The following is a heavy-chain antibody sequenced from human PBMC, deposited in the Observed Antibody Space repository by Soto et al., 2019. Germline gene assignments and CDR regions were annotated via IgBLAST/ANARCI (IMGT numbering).Heavy chain of an antibody. Sequence: GWSLRLSCVASGFTFSIYCLNLVRQAPGKGPYWVSGISDDGATTYYADSVRGRFTISRDNSKNTLYLQMNNLKPDDTAVYYCTRWPRADSFGTGAHWGQGTQGTVSS. CDR2: ISDDGATT. CDR1: GFTFSIYC. V-gene: IGHV3-74*01. CDR3: TRWPRADSFGTGAH. J-gene: IGHJ4*02. D-gene: IGHD3-16*01.